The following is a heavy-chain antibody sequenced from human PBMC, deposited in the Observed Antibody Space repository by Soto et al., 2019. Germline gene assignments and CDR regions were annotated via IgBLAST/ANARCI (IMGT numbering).Heavy chain of an antibody. Sequence: ASVKVSCKASGGTFSSYAISWVRQAPGQGLEWMGWIIAYNGNTNYAQKLQGRVTMTTDTSTSTAYMELRSLRSDDTAVYYCARDPSSVAGNHDAFDIWGQGTMVT. CDR1: GGTFSSYA. V-gene: IGHV1-18*01. CDR3: ARDPSSVAGNHDAFDI. D-gene: IGHD6-19*01. J-gene: IGHJ3*02. CDR2: IIAYNGNT.